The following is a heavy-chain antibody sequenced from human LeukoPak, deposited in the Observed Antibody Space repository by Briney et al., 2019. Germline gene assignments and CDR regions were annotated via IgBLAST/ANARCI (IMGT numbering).Heavy chain of an antibody. D-gene: IGHD1-26*01. J-gene: IGHJ4*02. CDR3: ARGASGSYHYFDY. Sequence: SETLSLTCTVSGDSISSYYWSWIRQPAGKGLEWIGRIYTSGTTNYNPSLKSRVTMSIDTSKNQFSLKLNSVTAADTAVYYCARGASGSYHYFDYWGQGTLVTVSS. V-gene: IGHV4-4*07. CDR2: IYTSGTT. CDR1: GDSISSYY.